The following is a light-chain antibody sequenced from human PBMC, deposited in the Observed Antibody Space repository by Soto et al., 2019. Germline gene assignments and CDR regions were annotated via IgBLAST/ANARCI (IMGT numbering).Light chain of an antibody. Sequence: AIRMTPTPSSFSASTGDSVTITCRASQGISCYLAWYQQNPGKAPKILIYDASPLHSGVPLSFSGSGSGTDFTLTISCLQSEDFATYYCQQYYSYPYTFGQGTKLEIK. CDR2: DAS. J-gene: IGKJ2*01. V-gene: IGKV1-8*01. CDR3: QQYYSYPYT. CDR1: QGISCY.